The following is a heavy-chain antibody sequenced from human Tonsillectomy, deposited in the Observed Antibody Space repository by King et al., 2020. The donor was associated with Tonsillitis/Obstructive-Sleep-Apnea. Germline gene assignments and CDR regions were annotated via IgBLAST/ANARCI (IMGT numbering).Heavy chain of an antibody. CDR2: IYPGDSDT. V-gene: IGHV5-51*01. Sequence: VQLVQSGAGVKKPGESLKISCKGSGYSFTNYWIAWVRQMPGGGLEWMGIIYPGDSDTRYSPSFQGQVTISADKSISTAYLQWNSLKASDTAMYYCARHRGFSSGWWGFDPWGQGTLVTVSS. CDR1: GYSFTNYW. J-gene: IGHJ5*02. D-gene: IGHD6-19*01. CDR3: ARHRGFSSGWWGFDP.